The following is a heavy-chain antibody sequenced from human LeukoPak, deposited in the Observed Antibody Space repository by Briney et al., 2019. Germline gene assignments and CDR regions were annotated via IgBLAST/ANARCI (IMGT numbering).Heavy chain of an antibody. CDR1: GFTFSSYA. V-gene: IGHV3-23*01. CDR3: AKDALLRYCSSTRCPLDY. Sequence: GGSLRLSCAASGFTFSSYAMSWVRQAPGKGLEWVSAISGSGGSTYYADSVKVRFTISRENSKNTLYLQMNSLRAEDTAVYYCAKDALLRYCSSTRCPLDYWGQGTLVTVSS. CDR2: ISGSGGST. J-gene: IGHJ4*02. D-gene: IGHD2-2*01.